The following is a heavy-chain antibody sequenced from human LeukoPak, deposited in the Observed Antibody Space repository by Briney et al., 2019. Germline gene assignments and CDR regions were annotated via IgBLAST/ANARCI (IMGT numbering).Heavy chain of an antibody. Sequence: ASVKVSCKASGYTFTGYYMHWVRQAPGQGLEWMGRINPNSGGTNYTQKFQGRVTMTRDTSISTAYMELSRLRSDDTAVYYCAGANYYDSSGYSLWGQGTLVTVSS. J-gene: IGHJ4*02. CDR3: AGANYYDSSGYSL. CDR2: INPNSGGT. CDR1: GYTFTGYY. V-gene: IGHV1-2*06. D-gene: IGHD3-22*01.